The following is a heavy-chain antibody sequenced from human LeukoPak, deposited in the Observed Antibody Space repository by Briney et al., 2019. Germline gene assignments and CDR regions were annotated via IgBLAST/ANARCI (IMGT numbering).Heavy chain of an antibody. V-gene: IGHV3-15*01. CDR1: GFTFSSYA. D-gene: IGHD3-22*01. CDR2: IKSKSDGGTT. Sequence: GGSLRLSCAASGFTFSSYAMYWVRQAPGKGLEWVGRIKSKSDGGTTDYAAPLKGRFTISRDDSRNTLYLQMNSLKTEDTAVYYCTTDKWDWDYYDSSGYYIDAFDIWGQGTMVTVSS. CDR3: TTDKWDWDYYDSSGYYIDAFDI. J-gene: IGHJ3*02.